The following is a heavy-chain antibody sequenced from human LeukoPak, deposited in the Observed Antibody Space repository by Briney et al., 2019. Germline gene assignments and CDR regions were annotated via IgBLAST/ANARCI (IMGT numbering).Heavy chain of an antibody. V-gene: IGHV3-30*02. CDR3: AKDPSPLRIYYYYYYMDV. Sequence: PGGSLRLSCAASGFTFSSYGMHWVRQAPGKGLEWVAFIRYDGSNKYYADSVKGRFTISRDNSKNTLYLQMNSLRAEDTAVYYCAKDPSPLRIYYYYYYMDVWGKGTTVTISS. CDR1: GFTFSSYG. D-gene: IGHD4-17*01. J-gene: IGHJ6*03. CDR2: IRYDGSNK.